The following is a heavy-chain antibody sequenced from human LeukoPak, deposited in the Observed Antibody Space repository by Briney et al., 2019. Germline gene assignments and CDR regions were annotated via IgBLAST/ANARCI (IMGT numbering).Heavy chain of an antibody. CDR1: GFTFSSYD. CDR3: ARGEPGYCSSTSCSNFDY. V-gene: IGHV3-13*01. Sequence: GGSLRLSCAASGFTFSSYDVHWVRQATGKGLEWVSAIGTAGDTYYPGSVKGRFTISRENAKNSLYLQMNSLRAGDTAVYYCARGEPGYCSSTSCSNFDYWGQGTLVTVSS. J-gene: IGHJ4*02. CDR2: IGTAGDT. D-gene: IGHD2-2*01.